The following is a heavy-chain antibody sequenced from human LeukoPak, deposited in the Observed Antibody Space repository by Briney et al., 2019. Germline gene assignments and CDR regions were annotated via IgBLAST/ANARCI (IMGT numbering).Heavy chain of an antibody. V-gene: IGHV4-59*01. CDR2: IYYSGST. CDR3: ARDLERGFGEYYYDP. D-gene: IGHD3-10*01. Sequence: PSETLSLTCTVSGGSISSYYWSWIRQPPGKGLEWIGYIYYSGSTNYNPSLKSRVTTSVDTSKNQFSLKLSSVTAADTAVYYCARDLERGFGEYYYDPWGQGTLVTVSS. CDR1: GGSISSYY. J-gene: IGHJ5*02.